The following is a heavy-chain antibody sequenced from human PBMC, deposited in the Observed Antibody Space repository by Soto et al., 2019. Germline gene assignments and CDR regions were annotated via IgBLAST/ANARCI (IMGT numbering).Heavy chain of an antibody. J-gene: IGHJ6*03. V-gene: IGHV4-59*12. D-gene: IGHD2-2*01. CDR2: IYYSGST. CDR3: ARGEYCSSTSCFPWPYYYYYMDF. Sequence: PSETLSLTCTVSGGSISSYYWSWIRQPPGKGLEWIGYIYYSGSTNYNPSLKSRVTISVDTSKNQFSLKLSSVTAEDTAVYYCARGEYCSSTSCFPWPYYYYYMDFRGKGTTVTVSS. CDR1: GGSISSYY.